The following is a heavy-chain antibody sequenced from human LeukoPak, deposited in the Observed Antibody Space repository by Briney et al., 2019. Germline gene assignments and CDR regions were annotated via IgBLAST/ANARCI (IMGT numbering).Heavy chain of an antibody. CDR3: ASRDYYGSEDY. Sequence: TGGSLRLSCVASGLTFSSYWMSWVRQAPGKGLEWVANIKQDGGEKYYVDSVKGRFTISRDNAKNSLYLQMNSLRAEDTAVYYWASRDYYGSEDYWGQGTLVTVSS. CDR2: IKQDGGEK. CDR1: GLTFSSYW. V-gene: IGHV3-7*01. D-gene: IGHD3-10*01. J-gene: IGHJ4*02.